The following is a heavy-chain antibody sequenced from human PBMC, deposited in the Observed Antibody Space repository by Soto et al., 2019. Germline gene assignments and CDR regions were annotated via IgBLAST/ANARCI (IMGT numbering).Heavy chain of an antibody. CDR1: GFTFSSYG. Sequence: QVQLVESGGGVVQPGRSLRLSCAASGFTFSSYGMHWVRQAPGKGLEWVAVISCDGSNKYYADSVKGRFTISRDNSKNTLYLQMNSLRAEDTAVYYCAKEEASVPGSVGFDYWGQGTLVTVSS. D-gene: IGHD3-16*01. J-gene: IGHJ4*02. V-gene: IGHV3-30*18. CDR2: ISCDGSNK. CDR3: AKEEASVPGSVGFDY.